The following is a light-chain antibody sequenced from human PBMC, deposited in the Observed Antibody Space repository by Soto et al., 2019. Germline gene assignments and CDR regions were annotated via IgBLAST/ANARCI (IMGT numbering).Light chain of an antibody. Sequence: EIVMTQSPATLSVSPGERATLSCRASQSVSNNLAWYQQKPGQAPRLLIYHVSTRATGISARFSGSGSGTELTLTISSLQSEDFAVYYCQQHNKWPLTFGQGTRVE. CDR1: QSVSNN. V-gene: IGKV3D-15*01. J-gene: IGKJ5*01. CDR2: HVS. CDR3: QQHNKWPLT.